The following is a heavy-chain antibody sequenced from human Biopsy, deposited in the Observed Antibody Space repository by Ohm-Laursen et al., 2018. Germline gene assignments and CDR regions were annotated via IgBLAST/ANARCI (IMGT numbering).Heavy chain of an antibody. CDR1: GYSFTKYY. Sequence: GASVKVSCNASGYSFTKYYINWVRRAPGQGLEWMGIINPTGGTTSYAEKFQGRVTLTRDTSTGTVYLELNSLIYEDTALYYCARDETGSSVFGPYYYGMDVWGQGTTVTVSS. V-gene: IGHV1-46*01. J-gene: IGHJ6*02. D-gene: IGHD3-9*01. CDR3: ARDETGSSVFGPYYYGMDV. CDR2: INPTGGTT.